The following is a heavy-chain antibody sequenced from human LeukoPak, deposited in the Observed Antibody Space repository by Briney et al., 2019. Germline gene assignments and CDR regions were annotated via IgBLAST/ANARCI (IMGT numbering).Heavy chain of an antibody. D-gene: IGHD3-9*01. CDR1: GYSISSGYY. V-gene: IGHV4-38-2*01. J-gene: IGHJ4*02. CDR3: ARVKTDWLSDY. CDR2: IYHSGST. Sequence: PSETLSLTCAVSGYSISSGYYWGWIRQPPGNGLELIGSIYHSGSTYYNPSLKSRVTISVDPSKNQFSLKLSSVNAADTAVYYCARVKTDWLSDYWGQGTLVTVSS.